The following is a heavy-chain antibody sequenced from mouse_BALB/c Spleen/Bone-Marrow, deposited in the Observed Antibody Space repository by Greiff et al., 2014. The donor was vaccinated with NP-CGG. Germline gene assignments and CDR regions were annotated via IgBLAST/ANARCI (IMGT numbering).Heavy chain of an antibody. Sequence: VKLMESGAELARPGASVKLSCKASGYTFTSYWMQWVKQRPGQGLEWIGAIYPGDGDTRFTQKFKGKATLTADKSSSTAYMQLSSFTSEDSEDYYCESALRYYGSSYGAMDYWGQGTSVTVSS. CDR2: IYPGDGDT. D-gene: IGHD1-1*01. J-gene: IGHJ4*01. V-gene: IGHV1-87*01. CDR3: ESALRYYGSSYGAMDY. CDR1: GYTFTSYW.